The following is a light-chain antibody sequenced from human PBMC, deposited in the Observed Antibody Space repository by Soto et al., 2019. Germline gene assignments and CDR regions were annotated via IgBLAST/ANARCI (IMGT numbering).Light chain of an antibody. J-gene: IGKJ1*01. CDR1: QSVSSSY. CDR2: GAS. V-gene: IGKV3-20*01. CDR3: QKYNSSPRT. Sequence: EIVLTQSPGTLSLSPGERATLSCRASQSVSSSYLAWYQQKPDQAPRLLIYGASSRATGIPDRFSGSGSGTDFTLTISRLQPEDVAMYYCQKYNSSPRTFGKGTKVEIK.